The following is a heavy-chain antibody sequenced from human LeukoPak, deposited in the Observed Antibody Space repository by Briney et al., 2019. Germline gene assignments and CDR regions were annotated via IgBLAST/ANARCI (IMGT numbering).Heavy chain of an antibody. CDR1: GFTFTAYA. CDR3: TKGTIELGV. CDR2: ISDRGDST. Sequence: GGSLRLSCAASGFTFTAYAMSWVRQAPGKGLEWVSTISDRGDSTYYADSVKGRFTISRDNSKDTVFLQLNSLRVEDTALYYCTKGTIELGVWGQGTTVTVS. J-gene: IGHJ6*02. V-gene: IGHV3-23*01. D-gene: IGHD4/OR15-4a*01.